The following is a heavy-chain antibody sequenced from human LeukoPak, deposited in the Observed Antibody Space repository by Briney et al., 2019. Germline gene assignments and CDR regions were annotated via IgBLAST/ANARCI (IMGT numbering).Heavy chain of an antibody. V-gene: IGHV4-39*07. CDR3: ARVSSVWIKDYYYYMDV. CDR1: GVSISSSTYY. CDR2: IYYSGSA. Sequence: PSETLSLTCTVSGVSISSSTYYWGWIRQPPGKGLEWIGTIYYSGSAYYNPSLKSRVSISVYTSTNRFSLKMSSVTAADTAVYSCARVSSVWIKDYYYYMDVWGKGTTVTVSS. D-gene: IGHD5-12*01. J-gene: IGHJ6*03.